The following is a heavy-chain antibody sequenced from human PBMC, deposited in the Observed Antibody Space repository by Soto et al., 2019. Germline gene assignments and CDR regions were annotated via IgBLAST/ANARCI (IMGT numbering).Heavy chain of an antibody. V-gene: IGHV4-31*03. Sequence: PSETLSLTCTVSGGSISSGGYYWSWIRQHPGKGLEWIGYIYHSGTTYYNPSLKSRVTISVDTSKNQFSLKLSSVTAADTAVYYCARGEGNMARWGQGTMVTVSS. J-gene: IGHJ3*01. CDR1: GGSISSGGYY. D-gene: IGHD1-1*01. CDR2: IYHSGTT. CDR3: ARGEGNMAR.